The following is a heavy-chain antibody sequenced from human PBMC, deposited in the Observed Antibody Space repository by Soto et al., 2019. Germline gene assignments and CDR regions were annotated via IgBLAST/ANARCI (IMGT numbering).Heavy chain of an antibody. Sequence: PSETLSLTCVVSGDSIASSYWWSWVRQPPGKGLEWIGEIYHSGTTNYNPSLKSRVTILQDKSNNQFSLRLDSVTAADTAVYFCARDNSAANGVLDHWGQGTLVTVSS. CDR2: IYHSGTT. J-gene: IGHJ4*02. D-gene: IGHD1-1*01. CDR1: GDSIASSYW. CDR3: ARDNSAANGVLDH. V-gene: IGHV4-4*02.